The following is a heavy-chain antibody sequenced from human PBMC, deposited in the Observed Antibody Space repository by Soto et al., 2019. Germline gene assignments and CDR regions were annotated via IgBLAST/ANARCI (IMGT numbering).Heavy chain of an antibody. CDR2: IIPIFGTA. CDR3: AREGGGGPGSYSFYYGMDV. V-gene: IGHV1-69*13. D-gene: IGHD1-26*01. J-gene: IGHJ6*02. Sequence: ASVKVSCKASGGTFSSYAISWVRQAPGQGLEWMGGIIPIFGTANYAQKFQGRVTITADESTSTAYMELSSLRSEDAAVYYCAREGGGGPGSYSFYYGMDVWGQGTTVTVSS. CDR1: GGTFSSYA.